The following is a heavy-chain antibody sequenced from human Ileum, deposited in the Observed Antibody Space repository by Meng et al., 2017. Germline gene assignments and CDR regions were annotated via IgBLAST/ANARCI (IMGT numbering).Heavy chain of an antibody. D-gene: IGHD1-26*01. J-gene: IGHJ4*02. CDR3: AKPSLHDSVSYIDLDY. CDR2: ISGSGGST. CDR1: GFTFNNYA. V-gene: IGHV3-23*01. Sequence: GESLKISCAASGFTFNNYAMTWVRQAPGKGLEWVSGISGSGGSTHYADSVKGRFTISRDNSKNTLYLQMNSLRAEDTAIYYCAKPSLHDSVSYIDLDYWGQGTLVTVSS.